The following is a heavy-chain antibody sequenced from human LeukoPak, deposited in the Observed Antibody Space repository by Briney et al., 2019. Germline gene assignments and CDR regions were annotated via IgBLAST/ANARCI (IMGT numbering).Heavy chain of an antibody. CDR1: GYTFTGYY. D-gene: IGHD3-22*01. V-gene: IGHV1-2*02. J-gene: IGHJ4*02. CDR3: ARESRGYYDSSGLGFFDY. CDR2: INPNSGGT. Sequence: ASVKVSCKASGYTFTGYYMHWVRQAPGQGLEWMGWINPNSGGTNYAQKFQGRVTMTRDTSISTAYMELSRLRSDDTAVYYCARESRGYYDSSGLGFFDYWGQGTLVTVSS.